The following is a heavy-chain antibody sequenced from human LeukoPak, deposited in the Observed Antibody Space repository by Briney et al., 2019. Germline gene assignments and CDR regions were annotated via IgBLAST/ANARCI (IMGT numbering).Heavy chain of an antibody. Sequence: PGGSLRLSCAASGFTVSSKYMSWVRQAQGKGLVWVSVFYSGGSTYYADSVKGRFTISRDNSKNTLYLQMNSLRAEDTAVYYCARSSAAAGQKGDASDAFDIWGQGTMVTVSS. CDR2: FYSGGST. D-gene: IGHD6-13*01. J-gene: IGHJ3*02. CDR3: ARSSAAAGQKGDASDAFDI. V-gene: IGHV3-53*01. CDR1: GFTVSSKY.